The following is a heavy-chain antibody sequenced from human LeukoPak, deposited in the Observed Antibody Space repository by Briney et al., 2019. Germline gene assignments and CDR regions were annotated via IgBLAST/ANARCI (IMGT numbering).Heavy chain of an antibody. J-gene: IGHJ4*02. Sequence: PSETLSLTCAVYGGSFSGYYWSWIRQPPGKGLEWIGEINHSGSTNYHPSLKSRVTISVDTSKNQFSLKLGSVTAADTAVYYCASAVVVVAATWFDYWGQGTLVTVSS. CDR3: ASAVVVVAATWFDY. CDR2: INHSGST. CDR1: GGSFSGYY. V-gene: IGHV4-34*01. D-gene: IGHD2-15*01.